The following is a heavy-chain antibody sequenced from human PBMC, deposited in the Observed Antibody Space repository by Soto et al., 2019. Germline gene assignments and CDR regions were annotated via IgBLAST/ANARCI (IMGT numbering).Heavy chain of an antibody. CDR2: INWKSDI. CDR1: GFTFDDNA. D-gene: IGHD3-16*01. Sequence: GGSLRLSCAVSGFTFDDNAMHWVRQAPEKGLAWVSGINWKSDIGYADSVKGRFTISRDNAENSLYLQMNSLRAEDTALYYCAISQDRGGRTTFIYWGQGTQVTVSS. CDR3: AISQDRGGRTTFIY. J-gene: IGHJ4*02. V-gene: IGHV3-9*01.